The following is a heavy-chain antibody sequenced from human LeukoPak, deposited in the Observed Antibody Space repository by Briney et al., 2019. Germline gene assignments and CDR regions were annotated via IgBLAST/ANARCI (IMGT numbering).Heavy chain of an antibody. CDR3: AREVEYSGSYFFDF. V-gene: IGHV3-74*03. CDR1: GFIFRSYW. CDR2: INFAGTST. J-gene: IGHJ4*02. D-gene: IGHD1-26*01. Sequence: GGSLRLSCAASGFIFRSYWMHWVRQAPGKGLVWVSRINFAGTSTTYADSVEGRFTISRDNAKNTLYLQMNSLRAEDTAVYYCAREVEYSGSYFFDFWGQGTLVTVSS.